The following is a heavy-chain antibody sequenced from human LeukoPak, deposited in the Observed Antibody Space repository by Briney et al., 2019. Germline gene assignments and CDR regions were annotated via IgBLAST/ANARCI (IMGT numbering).Heavy chain of an antibody. CDR1: GIPFCRFL. Sequence: GGSLRLSCAASGIPFCRFLMSWVRQAPGKGLQWVANINQDGSEKQYVDSVKGRFTISRDNAENPLYLQMNSLRAEDTAVYYSASGGHLDYWGQGALVTVAS. V-gene: IGHV3-7*03. CDR2: INQDGSEK. D-gene: IGHD3-16*01. CDR3: ASGGHLDY. J-gene: IGHJ4*02.